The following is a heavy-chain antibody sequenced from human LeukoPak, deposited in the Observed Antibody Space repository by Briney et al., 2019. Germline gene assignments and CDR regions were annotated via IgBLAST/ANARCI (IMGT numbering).Heavy chain of an antibody. J-gene: IGHJ6*03. V-gene: IGHV3-23*01. CDR1: GFTFSDYA. Sequence: GGSLRLSCTASGFTFSDYAMHWVRQAPGKGLEWVASISHTGASTYYADSVKGRFTISRDNAALHLQMSRLRPADSAMYFCAKLGCVVTSCFSLTLRAHYYFYYMDVWGKGTAVTVSS. D-gene: IGHD2-15*01. CDR3: AKLGCVVTSCFSLTLRAHYYFYYMDV. CDR2: ISHTGAST.